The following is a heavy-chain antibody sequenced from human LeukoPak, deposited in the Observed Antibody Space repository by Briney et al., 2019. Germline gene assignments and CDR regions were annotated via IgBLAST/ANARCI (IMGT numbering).Heavy chain of an antibody. J-gene: IGHJ6*03. CDR3: ARTTEGGYTYGYFYYYYMDV. D-gene: IGHD5-18*01. CDR2: IYYSGST. Sequence: SETLSLTCTVSGGSFNIYYWNWIRQPAGKGLEWIGYIYYSGSTNYNPSLKSRVTISVDTSKNQFSLKLTSVTAADTAVYYCARTTEGGYTYGYFYYYYMDVWGKGTTVTISS. CDR1: GGSFNIYY. V-gene: IGHV4-59*01.